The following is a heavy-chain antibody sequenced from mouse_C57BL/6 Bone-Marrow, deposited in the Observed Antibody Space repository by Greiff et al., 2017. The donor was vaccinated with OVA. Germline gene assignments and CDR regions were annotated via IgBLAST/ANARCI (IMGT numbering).Heavy chain of an antibody. V-gene: IGHV5-6*01. CDR2: ISSGGSYT. J-gene: IGHJ3*01. CDR3: ARLRYSNYVAY. D-gene: IGHD2-5*01. Sequence: EVMLVESGGDLVKPGGSLKLSCAASGFTFSSYGMSWVRQTPDKRLEWVATISSGGSYTYYPASVKGRFTISRDNAKNTLYLQMISLKSEDTAMYYCARLRYSNYVAYWGQGTLVTVSA. CDR1: GFTFSSYG.